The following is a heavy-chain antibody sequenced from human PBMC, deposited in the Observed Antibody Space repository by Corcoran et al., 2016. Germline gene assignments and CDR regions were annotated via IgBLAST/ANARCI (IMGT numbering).Heavy chain of an antibody. CDR1: GFTFSSYG. V-gene: IGHV3-33*01. J-gene: IGHJ6*02. D-gene: IGHD6-19*01. CDR3: ARVRREQWLEDGMDV. CDR2: IWYDGSNK. Sequence: QVQLVESGGGVVQPGRSLRLSCAASGFTFSSYGMHWVRQAPGKGLEWVAVIWYDGSNKYYADSVKGRFTISRDNSKNTLYLQMNSLRAEDTAGYYCARVRREQWLEDGMDVWGQGTTVTVSS.